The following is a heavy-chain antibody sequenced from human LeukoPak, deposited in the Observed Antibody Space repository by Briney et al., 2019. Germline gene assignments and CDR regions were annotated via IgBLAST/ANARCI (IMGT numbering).Heavy chain of an antibody. J-gene: IGHJ5*02. CDR2: ISDSGGST. Sequence: PGGSLRLSCAASGFTFSSYAMSWVRQAPGKGLEWVSSISDSGGSTYYADSVKGRFTISRDNSKNTLYLQMNSLRAEDTAVYYCAKARRPYGSGSYPFDPWDQGTLVTVSS. V-gene: IGHV3-23*01. CDR3: AKARRPYGSGSYPFDP. CDR1: GFTFSSYA. D-gene: IGHD3-10*01.